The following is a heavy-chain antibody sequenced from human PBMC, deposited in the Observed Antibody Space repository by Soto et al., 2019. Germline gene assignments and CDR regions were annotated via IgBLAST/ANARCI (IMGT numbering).Heavy chain of an antibody. CDR3: AKNGDFDHDAFDV. CDR2: ITVNSARI. J-gene: IGHJ3*01. Sequence: AGSLSPSCAASDSTIRRYAMSWVRQAPGKGLEWVSGITVNSARIYYADSVKGRFAISRDNSKNTLYLQMDTLRAEDTAVYYGAKNGDFDHDAFDVWGQGTVVTVSS. V-gene: IGHV3-23*01. D-gene: IGHD2-8*01. CDR1: DSTIRRYA.